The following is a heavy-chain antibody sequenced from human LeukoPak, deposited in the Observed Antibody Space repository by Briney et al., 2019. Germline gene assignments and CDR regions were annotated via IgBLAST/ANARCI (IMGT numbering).Heavy chain of an antibody. Sequence: GGSLKLSCAASGFPFSSYPRSWFRQAPGKGLEWFSAISGSGGSTYYADSVKGRLTISRDNSKNTLYLQMNSLRAEDTAVYYCAKVNYYDSSGDFDYWGQGTLVTVSS. CDR1: GFPFSSYP. V-gene: IGHV3-23*01. CDR3: AKVNYYDSSGDFDY. J-gene: IGHJ4*02. D-gene: IGHD3-22*01. CDR2: ISGSGGST.